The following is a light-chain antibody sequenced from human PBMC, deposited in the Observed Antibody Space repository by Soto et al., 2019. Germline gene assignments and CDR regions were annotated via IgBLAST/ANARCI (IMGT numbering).Light chain of an antibody. Sequence: DLQMTQSPSSLSASIGDRVTITCRAGQSISNYLNWYQQKPGKAPKLLIYAASSLQSGVPSRFSGSGSGTDFTLTISSLQPEDFATYYCQQSSSTPRTFGQGTKLEIK. J-gene: IGKJ2*01. CDR1: QSISNY. CDR2: AAS. V-gene: IGKV1-39*01. CDR3: QQSSSTPRT.